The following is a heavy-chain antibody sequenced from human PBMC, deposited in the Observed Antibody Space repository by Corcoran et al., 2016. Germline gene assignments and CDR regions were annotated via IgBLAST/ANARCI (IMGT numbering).Heavy chain of an antibody. V-gene: IGHV1-69*01. CDR3: ARGRVECSSTSCLGAWFDP. J-gene: IGHJ5*02. CDR1: VGTFSSYA. Sequence: VQLVQSRAVVKKPGSSVEVSCNASVGTFSSYAISWVRQAPGQGLEWMGGILPIFGTANYAQKFQGRVTITADESTSTAYMELSSLGSEDTAVYCCARGRVECSSTSCLGAWFDPWGQGTLFTVSS. CDR2: ILPIFGTA. D-gene: IGHD2-2*01.